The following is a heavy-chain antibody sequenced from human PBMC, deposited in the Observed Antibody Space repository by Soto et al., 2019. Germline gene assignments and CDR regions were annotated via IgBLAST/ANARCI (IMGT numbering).Heavy chain of an antibody. J-gene: IGHJ6*02. D-gene: IGHD2-8*02. V-gene: IGHV3-33*01. CDR2: IWYDGSNK. CDR3: ARGGRRGLLDYYGMDV. Sequence: QVQLVESGGGVVQPGRSLRLSCAASGFTFSSYGMHWVRQAPGKGLEWVAVIWYDGSNKYYADSVKGRFTISRDNSKNTLYLQMNSLRAEDTAVYYSARGGRRGLLDYYGMDVWGQGTTVTVSS. CDR1: GFTFSSYG.